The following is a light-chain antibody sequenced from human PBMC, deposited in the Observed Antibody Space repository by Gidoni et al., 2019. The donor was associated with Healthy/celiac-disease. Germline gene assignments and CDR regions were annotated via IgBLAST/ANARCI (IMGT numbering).Light chain of an antibody. V-gene: IGKV1-39*01. CDR2: AAS. CDR1: QCISSY. J-gene: IGKJ5*01. Sequence: DIQMRQSPSSLSASVGDSVTITCRASQCISSYLNWYQQKPGKAPKLLIYAASSLQSGFPSRFSGSGSGTYFTLTISSLQPEYFATYYCQQSYSTPPITFGQGTRLEIK. CDR3: QQSYSTPPIT.